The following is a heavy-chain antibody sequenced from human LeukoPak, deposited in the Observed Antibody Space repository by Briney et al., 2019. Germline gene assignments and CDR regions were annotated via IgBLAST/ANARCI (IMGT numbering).Heavy chain of an antibody. D-gene: IGHD4-11*01. J-gene: IGHJ6*03. CDR2: IIPIFGTA. Sequence: GASVKVSCKASGGTSSSYAISWVRQAPGQGLEWMGGIIPIFGTANYAQKFQGRVTITADKSTSTAYMELSRLRSEDTAVYYCARVATTSYYYYYYMDVWGKGTTVTVSS. V-gene: IGHV1-69*06. CDR3: ARVATTSYYYYYYMDV. CDR1: GGTSSSYA.